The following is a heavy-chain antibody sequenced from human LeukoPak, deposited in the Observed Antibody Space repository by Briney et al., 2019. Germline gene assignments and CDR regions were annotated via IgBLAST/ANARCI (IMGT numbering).Heavy chain of an antibody. J-gene: IGHJ4*02. V-gene: IGHV3-30-3*01. CDR2: ISYDGSNK. D-gene: IGHD3-22*01. CDR1: GFTFSSYA. Sequence: PGRSLRLSCAASGFTFSSYAMHWVRQAPGKGLEWVAVISYDGSNKYYADSVEGRFTISRDNSKNTLYLQMNSLRAEDTAVYFCARDLVDYYDSSGYYLDYWGQGTLVTVSS. CDR3: ARDLVDYYDSSGYYLDY.